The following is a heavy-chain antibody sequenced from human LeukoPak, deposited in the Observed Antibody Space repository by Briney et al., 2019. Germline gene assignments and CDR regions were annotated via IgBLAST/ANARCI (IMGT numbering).Heavy chain of an antibody. Sequence: GGSLGLSCAASGFTFSSYEMNWVRQAPGKGLEWVSYISSSGSTIYYADSVKGRFTISRDNSKNTLYLQMNSLRAEDTAVYYCAKERWYYDSSGCFDYWGQGTLVTVSS. CDR2: ISSSGSTI. CDR1: GFTFSSYE. CDR3: AKERWYYDSSGCFDY. J-gene: IGHJ4*02. D-gene: IGHD3-22*01. V-gene: IGHV3-48*03.